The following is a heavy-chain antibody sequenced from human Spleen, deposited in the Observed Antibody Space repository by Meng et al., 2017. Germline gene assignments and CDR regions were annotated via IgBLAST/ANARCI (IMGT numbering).Heavy chain of an antibody. V-gene: IGHV3-15*01. CDR3: SGHIDY. J-gene: IGHJ4*02. CDR2: IKSKPDGETI. D-gene: IGHD5-12*01. Sequence: GESLKISCAASGFTFSSYWMNWVRQAPGKRLEWVGRIKSKPDGETIDYAAPVKGRFTISRDDSKNTVYLQMNSLKTEDTAVYYCSGHIDYWGQGTLVTVSS. CDR1: GFTFSSYW.